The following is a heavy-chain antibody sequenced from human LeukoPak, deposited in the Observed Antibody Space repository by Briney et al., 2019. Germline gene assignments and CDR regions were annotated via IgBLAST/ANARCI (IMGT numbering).Heavy chain of an antibody. D-gene: IGHD3-9*01. Sequence: GGSLRLSCAASGFTFSSYAMSWVRQAPGKGLKWVSAISGSGGSTYYADSVKGLFTISRDNSKNTLYLQMNSLRSDDTAVYYCARDYYDILTGYPGAFDIWGQGTMVTVSP. J-gene: IGHJ3*02. CDR1: GFTFSSYA. CDR2: ISGSGGST. CDR3: ARDYYDILTGYPGAFDI. V-gene: IGHV3-23*01.